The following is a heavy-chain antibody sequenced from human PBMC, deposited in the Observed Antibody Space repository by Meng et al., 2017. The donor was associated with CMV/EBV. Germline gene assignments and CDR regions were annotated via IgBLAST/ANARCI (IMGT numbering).Heavy chain of an antibody. J-gene: IGHJ5*02. Sequence: GGSLRLSCAASGFTFSSYGMHWVRQAPGKGLAWVAFIRYDGSNKYYADSVKGRFTISRDNSKNTLYLQMNSLRAEDTAVYYCAKDRGFGVVIPWFDPWGQGTLVTVSS. V-gene: IGHV3-30*02. CDR1: GFTFSSYG. CDR3: AKDRGFGVVIPWFDP. CDR2: IRYDGSNK. D-gene: IGHD3-3*01.